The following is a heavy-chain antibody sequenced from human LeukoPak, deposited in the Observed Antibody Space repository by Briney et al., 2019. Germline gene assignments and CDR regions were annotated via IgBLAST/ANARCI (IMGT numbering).Heavy chain of an antibody. D-gene: IGHD3-16*01. CDR1: GFTFSSYT. Sequence: GRSLRLSCAASGFTFSSYTMHWVCQAPGRGLEWVAGISYDGSNKYYADSVKGRFTISRDNSKNTLYLQMNSLRAEDPAVYYGARDTRIMTYYFDYWGQGTLVTVSS. CDR3: ARDTRIMTYYFDY. J-gene: IGHJ4*02. CDR2: ISYDGSNK. V-gene: IGHV3-30-3*01.